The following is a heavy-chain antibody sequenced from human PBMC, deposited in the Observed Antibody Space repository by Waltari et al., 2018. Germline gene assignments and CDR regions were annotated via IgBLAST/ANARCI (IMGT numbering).Heavy chain of an antibody. CDR2: IYWNDDK. CDR3: AHRHSGSYSLNWFDP. Sequence: QITLKESGPTLVKPTQTLTLTCTFSGFSLSTSGVGVGWIRQPPGKALEWLALIYWNDDKRYSPSLKSQLTITKVTSKNQVVLTMTNMDPVDTATYYCAHRHSGSYSLNWFDPWGQGTLVTVSS. D-gene: IGHD1-26*01. J-gene: IGHJ5*02. CDR1: GFSLSTSGVG. V-gene: IGHV2-5*01.